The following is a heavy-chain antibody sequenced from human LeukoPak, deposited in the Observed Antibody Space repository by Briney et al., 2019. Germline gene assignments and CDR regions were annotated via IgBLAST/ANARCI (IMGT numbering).Heavy chain of an antibody. V-gene: IGHV3-23*01. CDR3: AKRVFGSSFDP. D-gene: IGHD3-16*01. J-gene: IGHJ5*02. CDR1: GFTFDDYG. CDR2: ISGSGGST. Sequence: GGSLRLSCAASGFTFDDYGMSWVHQAPGKGLEWVSAISGSGGSTYYADSVKGRFTISRDNSKNTLYLQMNSLRAEDTAVYYCAKRVFGSSFDPWGQGTLVTVSS.